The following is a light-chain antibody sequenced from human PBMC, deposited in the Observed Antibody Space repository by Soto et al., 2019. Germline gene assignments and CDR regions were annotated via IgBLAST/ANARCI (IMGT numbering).Light chain of an antibody. CDR1: QDIGKC. CDR2: DAT. Sequence: DIQMTQSPSSLAASVGDRVTISCQASQDIGKCLNWYQQKPGKPPKLLIYDATILETRIPSRFRGSGSGTDFTLTISSLQPEDFAVYYCQLIDNLHLTFGGGTRVEIK. V-gene: IGKV1-33*01. J-gene: IGKJ4*01. CDR3: QLIDNLHLT.